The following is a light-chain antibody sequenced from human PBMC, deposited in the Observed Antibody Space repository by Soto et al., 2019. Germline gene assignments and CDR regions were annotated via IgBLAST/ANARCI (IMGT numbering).Light chain of an antibody. CDR3: QQYESLPT. CDR2: DAS. V-gene: IGKV1-33*01. J-gene: IGKJ4*01. CDR1: QDISNY. Sequence: DIQMTQSPSSLSASVGDRVTITCQASQDISNYLNWYQQKPGKAPKLLIYDASNLETGVPSRFSGSGSGTDFTFTISSLQPEDVATYYCQQYESLPTFGGGTKVDIK.